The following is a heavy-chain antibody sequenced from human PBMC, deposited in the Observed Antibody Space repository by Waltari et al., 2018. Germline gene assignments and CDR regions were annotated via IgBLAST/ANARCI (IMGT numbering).Heavy chain of an antibody. Sequence: QVQLQESGPGLVKPSETLSLTCAVSGYSLSSGSYWGWTRQPPRKGLEWIGSIYHSGSTYYNPSLKSRVTISVDTSKNQFSLKLSSVTAADTAVYYCARGGTGGAFYYYYGMDVWGQGTTVTVSS. V-gene: IGHV4-38-2*01. CDR2: IYHSGST. D-gene: IGHD2-8*02. CDR3: ARGGTGGAFYYYYGMDV. CDR1: GYSLSSGSY. J-gene: IGHJ6*02.